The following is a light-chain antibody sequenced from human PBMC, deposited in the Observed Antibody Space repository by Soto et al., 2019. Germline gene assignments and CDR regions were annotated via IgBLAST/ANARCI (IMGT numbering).Light chain of an antibody. Sequence: DIVMTQSPLSLPVTPGEPASISCRSSQSLLQSNGYNYLDWYLQKPGQSPQLLIYLGSNRSSGVPDRFSGSGSGTDFTLKISRVEAEDVGVYYCMQALQTLWTFGQGTKVDI. CDR2: LGS. V-gene: IGKV2-28*01. J-gene: IGKJ1*01. CDR3: MQALQTLWT. CDR1: QSLLQSNGYNY.